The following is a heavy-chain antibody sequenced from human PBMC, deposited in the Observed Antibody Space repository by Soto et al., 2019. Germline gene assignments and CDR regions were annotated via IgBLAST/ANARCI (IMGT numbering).Heavy chain of an antibody. Sequence: PSETLSLTCSVYGWSFSGYYWSWIRQPPGKGLEWIGEINHSGSTNYNPSLKSRVTISVDTSKNQFSLKLSSVTAADTAVYYCARASIVVVPAAILYYYYGMDVWGQGTTVTVSS. V-gene: IGHV4-34*01. CDR1: GWSFSGYY. CDR3: ARASIVVVPAAILYYYYGMDV. D-gene: IGHD2-2*02. J-gene: IGHJ6*02. CDR2: INHSGST.